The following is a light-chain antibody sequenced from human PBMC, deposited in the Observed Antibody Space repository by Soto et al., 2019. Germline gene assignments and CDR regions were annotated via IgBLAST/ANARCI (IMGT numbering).Light chain of an antibody. CDR2: LGS. CDR1: QRLLNSNGYNY. CDR3: MQALQSPRT. Sequence: DVVMTQSPLSLPVTPGEPASISCNSSQRLLNSNGYNYLDWYRQRPGQSPQLLIYLGSNRASGVPDRFGGSGSGTHFTLKINRVEAEDVGVYYCMQALQSPRTFGQGTKLEIK. J-gene: IGKJ2*01. V-gene: IGKV2-28*01.